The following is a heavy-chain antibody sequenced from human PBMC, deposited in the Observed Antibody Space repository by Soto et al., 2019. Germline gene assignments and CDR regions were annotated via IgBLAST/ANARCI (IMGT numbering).Heavy chain of an antibody. D-gene: IGHD3-3*01. CDR1: GYTFTSCD. CDR3: ASGSNYDFWSGYPYDAFDI. CDR2: MNPNSGNT. V-gene: IGHV1-8*01. J-gene: IGHJ3*02. Sequence: ASVKVSCKASGYTFTSCDINWVRQATGQGLEWMGWMNPNSGNTGYAQKFQGRVTMTRNTSISTAYMELSSLRSEDTAVYYCASGSNYDFWSGYPYDAFDIWGQGTMVTVSS.